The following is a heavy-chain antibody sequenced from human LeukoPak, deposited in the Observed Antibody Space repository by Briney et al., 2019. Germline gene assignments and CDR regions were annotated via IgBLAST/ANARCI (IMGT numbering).Heavy chain of an antibody. V-gene: IGHV4-38-2*02. CDR1: GYSISSGYY. Sequence: SETLSLTCTVSGYSISSGYYWGWIRQPPGKGLEWIGSIYHSGSTYYNPSLRSRVTISVDTSKNQFSLKLSSVTAADTAVYYCAREQITMVRGVVLWDETYYYMDVWGKGITVTVSS. D-gene: IGHD3-10*01. J-gene: IGHJ6*03. CDR2: IYHSGST. CDR3: AREQITMVRGVVLWDETYYYMDV.